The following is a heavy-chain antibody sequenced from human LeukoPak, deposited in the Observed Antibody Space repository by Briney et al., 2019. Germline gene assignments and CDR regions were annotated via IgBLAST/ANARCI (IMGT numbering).Heavy chain of an antibody. Sequence: SETLSLTCAVYGGSFSGYHWSWIRQPPGKGLEWIGEINHSGSTNYNPSLKSRVTISVDTSKNQFSLKLSSVTAADTAVYYCARMSDLSSSHPHVDYWGQGTLVTVSS. CDR3: ARMSDLSSSHPHVDY. J-gene: IGHJ4*02. D-gene: IGHD6-13*01. CDR2: INHSGST. CDR1: GGSFSGYH. V-gene: IGHV4-34*01.